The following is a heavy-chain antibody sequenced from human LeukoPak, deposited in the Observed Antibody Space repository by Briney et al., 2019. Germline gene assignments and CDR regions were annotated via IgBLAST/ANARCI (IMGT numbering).Heavy chain of an antibody. CDR1: GFTFSSYA. D-gene: IGHD4-17*01. Sequence: PGGSLRLSCAASGFTFSSYAMSWVRQAPGKGLEWVSYISSGGSTTYYADSVKGRFIISRDNGKNSLHLQMSSLKVEDSAVYYCARDFYGDFGFDYWGQGTLVTVSS. J-gene: IGHJ4*02. V-gene: IGHV3-48*01. CDR2: ISSGGSTT. CDR3: ARDFYGDFGFDY.